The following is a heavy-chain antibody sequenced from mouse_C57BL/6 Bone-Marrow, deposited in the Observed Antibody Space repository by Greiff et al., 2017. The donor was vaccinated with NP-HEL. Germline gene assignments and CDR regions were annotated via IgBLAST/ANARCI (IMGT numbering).Heavy chain of an antibody. J-gene: IGHJ4*01. CDR3: AIWLRRREVAMDY. V-gene: IGHV1-77*01. CDR2: IGPGSGST. Sequence: VQLQQSGAELVKPGASVKISCKASGYTFTDYYINWVKQRPGRGLEWIGKIGPGSGSTYYNEKFKGKATLTADKSSSTAYMQLSSLTSEDSAVYFCAIWLRRREVAMDYWGQGTSVTVSS. D-gene: IGHD2-2*01. CDR1: GYTFTDYY.